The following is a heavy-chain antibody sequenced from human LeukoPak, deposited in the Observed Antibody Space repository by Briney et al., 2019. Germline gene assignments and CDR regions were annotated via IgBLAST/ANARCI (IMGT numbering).Heavy chain of an antibody. Sequence: SETLSLTCTVSGGSISSGSYYWGWIRQPPGKGLECIGSIYYSGSTYSNPSLKSRVTISVDTSETQFSLKLSSVTAADMAVYYCARGYYYMDVWGKGTTVTVSS. CDR3: ARGYYYMDV. CDR2: IYYSGST. J-gene: IGHJ6*03. V-gene: IGHV4-39*01. CDR1: GGSISSGSYY.